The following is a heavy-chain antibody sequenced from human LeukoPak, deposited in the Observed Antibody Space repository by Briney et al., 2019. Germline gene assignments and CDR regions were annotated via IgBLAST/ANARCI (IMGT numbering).Heavy chain of an antibody. CDR1: GGSFSGYY. CDR3: ARAGSGSYYKARRGYYFDY. D-gene: IGHD3-10*01. V-gene: IGHV4-34*01. J-gene: IGHJ4*02. CDR2: INHSGST. Sequence: SETLSLTCAVYGGSFSGYYWSWIRQPPGKGLEWIGEINHSGSTNYNPSLKSRVTISVDTSKNQFSLKLSSVTAADTAVYYCARAGSGSYYKARRGYYFDYWGQGTLVTVSS.